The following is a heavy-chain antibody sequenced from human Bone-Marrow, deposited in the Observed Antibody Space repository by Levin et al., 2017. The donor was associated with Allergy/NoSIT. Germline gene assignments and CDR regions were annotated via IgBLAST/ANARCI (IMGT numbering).Heavy chain of an antibody. V-gene: IGHV3-23*01. J-gene: IGHJ4*02. CDR1: GFTFRNYA. CDR2: ITASGSTT. D-gene: IGHD3-9*01. Sequence: SCEASGFTFRNYAMNWVRQAPGKGLEWVSVITASGSTTYYANSVKGRFTISRDNSKNMLYLQMNSLRAEDTAVYYCAKPTTDWYVGYYWGQGTLVTVSS. CDR3: AKPTTDWYVGYY.